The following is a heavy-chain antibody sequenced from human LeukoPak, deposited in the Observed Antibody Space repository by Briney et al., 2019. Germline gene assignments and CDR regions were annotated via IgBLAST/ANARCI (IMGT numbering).Heavy chain of an antibody. D-gene: IGHD6-19*01. Sequence: GGSLRLSCAASGFTFSTYEMHWVRQAPGKGLEWVSDISSSGSTMYYADSVKDRFTTSRDNAKNLLYLQMHSLRAEDTAVYYCSLLAVASPQDYWGQGTLVTVSS. J-gene: IGHJ4*02. V-gene: IGHV3-48*03. CDR3: SLLAVASPQDY. CDR2: ISSSGSTM. CDR1: GFTFSTYE.